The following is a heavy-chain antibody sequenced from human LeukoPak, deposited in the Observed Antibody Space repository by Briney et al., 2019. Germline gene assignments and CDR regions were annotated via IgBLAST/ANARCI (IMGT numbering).Heavy chain of an antibody. D-gene: IGHD6-19*01. CDR2: IYSGGST. V-gene: IGHV3-53*01. Sequence: GGSLRLSCAASGFTVSSNYMSWVRQAPGKGLEWVSVIYSGGSTYYADSVKGRFTISRDNSKNTLYLQMNSLRAEDTAVYYCARDVARHEMQWLVSGGYYYMDVWGKGTTVTVSS. J-gene: IGHJ6*03. CDR3: ARDVARHEMQWLVSGGYYYMDV. CDR1: GFTVSSNY.